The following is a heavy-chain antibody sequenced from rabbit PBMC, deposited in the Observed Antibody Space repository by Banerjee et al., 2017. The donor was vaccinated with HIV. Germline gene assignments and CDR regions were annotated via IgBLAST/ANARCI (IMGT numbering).Heavy chain of an antibody. J-gene: IGHJ4*01. CDR3: ARDLAGVIGWNFNL. D-gene: IGHD4-1*01. V-gene: IGHV1S45*01. CDR1: GFSFNNNYV. CDR2: IYTGSSGST. Sequence: QEHLEESGGDLVKPEGSLTLTCTASGFSFNNNYVMCWVRQAPGKGLEWIACIYTGSSGSTYYASWAKGRFTITRSTSLNTVTLQLNSLTAADTATYFCARDLAGVIGWNFNLWGPGTLVTVS.